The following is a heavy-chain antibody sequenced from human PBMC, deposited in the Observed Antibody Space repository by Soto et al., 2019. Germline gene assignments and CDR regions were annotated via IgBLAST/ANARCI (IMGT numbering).Heavy chain of an antibody. CDR3: ARDRWFDS. CDR2: ISYGVTT. CDR1: GGSISTNY. J-gene: IGHJ5*01. V-gene: IGHV4-59*01. Sequence: SETLSLTCSVSGGSISTNYWSWIRQPPGKGLEWIGYISYGVTTNYNPSLKSRVTISVDTSKNQFSLELSSVTAADTAVYYCARDRWFDSWGQGTLVTVS.